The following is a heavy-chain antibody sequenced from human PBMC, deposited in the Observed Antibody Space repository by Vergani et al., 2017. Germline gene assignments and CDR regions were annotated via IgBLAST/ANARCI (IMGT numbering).Heavy chain of an antibody. V-gene: IGHV3-23*04. D-gene: IGHD2-2*01. CDR3: AKDTPPIVVVPAAPHDAFDI. J-gene: IGHJ3*02. CDR2: ISGSGGST. CDR1: GFTFSSYA. Sequence: EVHLVESGGGLVQPGGSLRLSCAASGFTFSSYAMSWVRQAPGKGLEWVSAISGSGGSTYYADSVKGRFTISRDNSKNTLYLQMNSLRAEDTAVYYCAKDTPPIVVVPAAPHDAFDIWGQGTMVTVSS.